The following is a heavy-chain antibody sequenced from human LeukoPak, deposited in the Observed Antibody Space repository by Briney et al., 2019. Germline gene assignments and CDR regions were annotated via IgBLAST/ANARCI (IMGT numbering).Heavy chain of an antibody. CDR2: IKEDGSEK. J-gene: IGHJ4*02. V-gene: IGHV3-7*01. CDR3: AREKLYSSSSDY. D-gene: IGHD6-6*01. CDR1: GFTFSIYW. Sequence: GGSLRLSCAGSGFTFSIYWMTWVRQAPGKGLEWVANIKEDGSEKFYVDSVKGRFTISRDNARNSLYLQMNSLRVEDTAVYYCAREKLYSSSSDYWGQGTLVTVSS.